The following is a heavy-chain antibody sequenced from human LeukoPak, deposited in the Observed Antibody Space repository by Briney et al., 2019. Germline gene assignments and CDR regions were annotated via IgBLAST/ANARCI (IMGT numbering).Heavy chain of an antibody. D-gene: IGHD3-10*01. CDR2: IYYSGST. V-gene: IGHV4-59*01. CDR3: ARDKRPYYYGSGSYYTGVYYFDY. J-gene: IGHJ4*02. Sequence: SETLSLTCTVSGGSISSYYWSWIRQPPGKGLEWIGYIYYSGSTNYNPSLKSRVTISVDTSKNQFSPKLSSVTAADTAVYYCARDKRPYYYGSGSYYTGVYYFDYWGQGTLVTVSS. CDR1: GGSISSYY.